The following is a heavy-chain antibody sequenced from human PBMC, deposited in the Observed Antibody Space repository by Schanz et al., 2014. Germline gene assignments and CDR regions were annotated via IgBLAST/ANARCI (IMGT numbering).Heavy chain of an antibody. CDR1: GGSIDVSGYY. D-gene: IGHD2-2*01. Sequence: QVQLQESGPRLVKPSQTLSLTCTVSGGSIDVSGYYWSWIRQQPGKALEWIGYIYHSGNTYFKPSLQSRLAMSVDTAKTQFSLSLSSATAADTAVYYCARAVGSNSALEWFDPWGQGTLVTVSS. J-gene: IGHJ5*02. CDR3: ARAVGSNSALEWFDP. CDR2: IYHSGNT. V-gene: IGHV4-31*03.